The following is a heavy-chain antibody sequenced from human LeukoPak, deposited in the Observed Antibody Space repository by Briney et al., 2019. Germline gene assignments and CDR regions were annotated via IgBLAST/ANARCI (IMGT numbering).Heavy chain of an antibody. CDR3: ARGAAGYPARFDP. D-gene: IGHD5-18*01. CDR1: GYSISSGYY. J-gene: IGHJ5*02. Sequence: SETLSLTCAVSGYSISSGYYWGWIRPPPGKGLEWIGSIYHSGSTNYNPSLKSRVTISVDTSKNQFSLKLSSVTAADTAVYYCARGAAGYPARFDPWGQGTLVTVSS. V-gene: IGHV4-38-2*01. CDR2: IYHSGST.